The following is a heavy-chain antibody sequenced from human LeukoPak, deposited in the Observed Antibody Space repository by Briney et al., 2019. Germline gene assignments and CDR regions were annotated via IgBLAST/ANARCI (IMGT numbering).Heavy chain of an antibody. CDR3: AKHIYGVVSIQQ. V-gene: IGHV3-23*01. CDR1: GFTFSSYA. D-gene: IGHD3-3*01. J-gene: IGHJ1*01. Sequence: GGSLRLSCAASGFTFSSYAMSWVRQAPGKGLEWVSAISGSGGSTYYADSVQGRFTISRDDSKNTLYLQMSSLKTEDTAVYYCAKHIYGVVSIQQWGQGTLVTVSS. CDR2: ISGSGGST.